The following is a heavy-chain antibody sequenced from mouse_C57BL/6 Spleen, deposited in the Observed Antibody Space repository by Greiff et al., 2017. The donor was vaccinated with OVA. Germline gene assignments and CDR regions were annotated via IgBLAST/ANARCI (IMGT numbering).Heavy chain of an antibody. CDR3: ASLYYGSSYNYFDY. J-gene: IGHJ2*01. CDR1: GYTFTSYW. CDR2: IDPSDSET. D-gene: IGHD1-1*01. V-gene: IGHV1-52*01. Sequence: QVQLQQPGAELVRPGSSVKLSCKASGYTFTSYWMHWVKQRPIQGLEWIGNIDPSDSETHYNQKFKDKATLTVDKYSSTAYMQLSSLTSEDSAVYYCASLYYGSSYNYFDYWGQGTTLTVSS.